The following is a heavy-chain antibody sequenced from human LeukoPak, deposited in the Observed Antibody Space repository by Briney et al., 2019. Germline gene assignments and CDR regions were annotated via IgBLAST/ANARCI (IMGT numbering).Heavy chain of an antibody. CDR1: GGTFSSYA. D-gene: IGHD6-13*01. CDR3: ARFIAAAGTPFAFDI. CDR2: IIPIFGTA. J-gene: IGHJ3*02. V-gene: IGHV1-69*05. Sequence: ASVKVSCKASGGTFSSYAISWVRQAPGQGLEWMGRIIPIFGTANYAQKFQGRVTITTDESTSTAYMELNSLRSEDTAVYYCARFIAAAGTPFAFDIWGQGTMVTVSS.